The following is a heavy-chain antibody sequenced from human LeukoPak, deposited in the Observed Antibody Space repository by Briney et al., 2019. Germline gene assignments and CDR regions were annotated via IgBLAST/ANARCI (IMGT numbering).Heavy chain of an antibody. J-gene: IGHJ5*02. V-gene: IGHV3-48*02. CDR3: ARYYSGPFDP. Sequence: GGSLRLSCSASRFTFSSYGMNWVRPAPGKGLEWLSYVGSSSSSIYYADSVKGRFTISRDNAKNSLYLEMNSLGDEDTAVYYCARYYSGPFDPWGQGTLVTVSS. D-gene: IGHD2-15*01. CDR1: RFTFSSYG. CDR2: VGSSSSSI.